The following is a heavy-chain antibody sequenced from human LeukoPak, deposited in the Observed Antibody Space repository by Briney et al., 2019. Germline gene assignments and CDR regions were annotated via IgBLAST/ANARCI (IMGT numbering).Heavy chain of an antibody. J-gene: IGHJ4*02. D-gene: IGHD6-13*01. V-gene: IGHV3-23*01. Sequence: GESLKISCAASGFTFSSYAMSWVRQAPGKGLEWVSAISGSGGSTYYADSVKGRFTISRDNSKNTLYLQMNSLRAEDTAVYYCAKLHSSSWYYFDYWGQGTLVTVSS. CDR1: GFTFSSYA. CDR3: AKLHSSSWYYFDY. CDR2: ISGSGGST.